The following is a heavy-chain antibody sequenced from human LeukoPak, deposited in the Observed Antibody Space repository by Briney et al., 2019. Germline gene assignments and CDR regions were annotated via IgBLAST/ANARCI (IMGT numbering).Heavy chain of an antibody. D-gene: IGHD3-22*01. CDR3: ARDRFDDSSGYYYHYYYYMTS. J-gene: IGHJ6*03. V-gene: IGHV4-39*07. Sequence: SETLSLTCTVSGGSTISSSYYWDWIRQPPGKGLEWIGSIYYSGSTYYNPSLKSRVTISVDTSKSQFSLKVSSVTAADTAVYYCARDRFDDSSGYYYHYYYYMTSGAKGPRSPSP. CDR1: GGSTISSSYY. CDR2: IYYSGST.